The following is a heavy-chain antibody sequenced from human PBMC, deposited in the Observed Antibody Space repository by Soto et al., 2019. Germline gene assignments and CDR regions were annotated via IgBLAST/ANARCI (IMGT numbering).Heavy chain of an antibody. D-gene: IGHD3-3*01. CDR2: IIPIFGTA. V-gene: IGHV1-69*06. CDR3: ATWYYDFWSGYPRVYYGMDV. CDR1: GGTFSSYA. J-gene: IGHJ6*02. Sequence: SVKVSCKASGGTFSSYAISWVRQAPGQGLEWMGGIIPIFGTANYAQKFQGRVTITADKSTSTAYMELSSLRSEDTAVYYCATWYYDFWSGYPRVYYGMDVWGQGTTVTVSS.